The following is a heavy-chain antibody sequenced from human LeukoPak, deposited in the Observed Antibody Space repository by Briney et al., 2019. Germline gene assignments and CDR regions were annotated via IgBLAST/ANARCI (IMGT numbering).Heavy chain of an antibody. CDR2: LQFDGSNK. CDR3: AKDRGSSVYVEHLDY. CDR1: GFTFSDYG. D-gene: IGHD5/OR15-5a*01. J-gene: IGHJ4*02. V-gene: IGHV3-30*02. Sequence: PGGSLRPSCAASGFTFSDYGMHWVRQAPGKGLEWVAFLQFDGSNKNYGDSVKGRFTISRDNSKHTLYLQMNNLRSEDTAVYYCAKDRGSSVYVEHLDYWGQGTLVSVSS.